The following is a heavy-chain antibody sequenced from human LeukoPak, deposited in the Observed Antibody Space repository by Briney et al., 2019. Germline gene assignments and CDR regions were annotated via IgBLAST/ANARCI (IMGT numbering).Heavy chain of an antibody. V-gene: IGHV3-23*01. CDR1: GITLSNYG. CDR3: ARSSGWYPPHNWFDP. Sequence: GGSLRLSCAVSGITLSNYGMSWVRQAPGKGLEWVAGISDSGGRTNYADSVKGRFTISRDNSKNTLYLQMNSLRAEDTAVYYCARSSGWYPPHNWFDPWGQGTLVTVSS. CDR2: ISDSGGRT. J-gene: IGHJ5*02. D-gene: IGHD6-19*01.